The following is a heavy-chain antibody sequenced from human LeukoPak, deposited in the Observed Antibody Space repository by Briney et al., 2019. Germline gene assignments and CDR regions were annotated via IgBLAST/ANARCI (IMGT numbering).Heavy chain of an antibody. CDR3: ASSSNYYDSSLFDY. Sequence: PGGSLRLSCAASGFTFSSYWMSWVRQAPGKGLEWVANIKQDGSEKYYVDSVKGRFTISRDNAKNSLYLQMNSLRAEDTAVYYCASSSNYYDSSLFDYWGQGTLVTVSS. D-gene: IGHD3-22*01. J-gene: IGHJ4*02. V-gene: IGHV3-7*01. CDR2: IKQDGSEK. CDR1: GFTFSSYW.